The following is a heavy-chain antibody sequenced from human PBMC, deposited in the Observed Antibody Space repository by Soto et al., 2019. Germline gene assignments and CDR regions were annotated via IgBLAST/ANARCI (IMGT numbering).Heavy chain of an antibody. CDR1: GETLTELS. J-gene: IGHJ6*02. CDR3: ATDQVRHFGPLNRGMDV. CDR2: FDPEDGET. D-gene: IGHD3-9*01. V-gene: IGHV1-24*01. Sequence: GASVKVSCKVSGETLTELSRQWVRQANGKGLEWMGGFDPEDGETIYAQKFQGRVTMTEDTSTDTAYMELSSLRSEDTAVYYCATDQVRHFGPLNRGMDVWGQGTTVTVSS.